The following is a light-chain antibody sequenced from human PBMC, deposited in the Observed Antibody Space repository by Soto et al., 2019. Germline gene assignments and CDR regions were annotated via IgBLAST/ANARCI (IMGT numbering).Light chain of an antibody. CDR3: SSYTSTSTLYV. CDR1: SSDVGGYNY. V-gene: IGLV2-14*01. Sequence: SSLTQPASVSGSPGQSITISCTGTSSDVGGYNYVSWYQQHPDKAPKLMIYEVTNRPSGVSFRFSGSKSGNTASLTISGLQPEDEADYYCSSYTSTSTLYVFGTGTKVTVL. J-gene: IGLJ1*01. CDR2: EVT.